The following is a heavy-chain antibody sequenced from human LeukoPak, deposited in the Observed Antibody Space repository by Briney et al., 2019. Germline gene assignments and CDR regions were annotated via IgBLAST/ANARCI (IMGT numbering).Heavy chain of an antibody. CDR3: AKETYYDSSGYYPDY. D-gene: IGHD3-22*01. Sequence: GGSLRLSCAASGFTFSSYAMSWVRQTPGKGLEWVPAISGSGGSTYYADSVKGRFTISRDNSKNTLYLQMNSLRAEDTAVYYCAKETYYDSSGYYPDYWGQGTLVTVSS. J-gene: IGHJ4*02. CDR2: ISGSGGST. CDR1: GFTFSSYA. V-gene: IGHV3-23*01.